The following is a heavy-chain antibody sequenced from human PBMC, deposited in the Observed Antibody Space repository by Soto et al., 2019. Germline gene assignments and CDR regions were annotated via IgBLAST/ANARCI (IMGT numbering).Heavy chain of an antibody. CDR3: ARDLYCSGGSCYPYDAFDI. CDR2: ISCSSSTI. V-gene: IGHV3-48*04. J-gene: IGHJ3*02. CDR1: GFTFSSYS. Sequence: PGGSLRLSCAASGFTFSSYSMNWVRQAPGKGLEWVSYISCSSSTIYYADSVKGRFTISRDNAKNSLYLQMNSLRAEDTAVYYCARDLYCSGGSCYPYDAFDIWGQGTMVTVSS. D-gene: IGHD2-15*01.